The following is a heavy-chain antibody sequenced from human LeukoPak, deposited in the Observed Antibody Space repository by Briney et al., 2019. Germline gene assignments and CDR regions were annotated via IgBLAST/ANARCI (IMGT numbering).Heavy chain of an antibody. D-gene: IGHD3-22*01. V-gene: IGHV3-30*18. CDR2: ISYDGNKK. CDR1: GFTFSTYG. CDR3: AKDTGAYYYDGSDNPEPLSY. Sequence: PGGSLRLSCAASGFTFSTYGMHWVRQAPGKGLEWVAVISYDGNKKYSADSVKGRFTISRDNSKNTLYLQMNSLRADDTAVYYCAKDTGAYYYDGSDNPEPLSYWGQGTLVTVSS. J-gene: IGHJ4*02.